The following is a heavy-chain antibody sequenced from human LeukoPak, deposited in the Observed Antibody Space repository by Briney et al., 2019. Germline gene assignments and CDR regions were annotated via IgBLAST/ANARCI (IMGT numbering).Heavy chain of an antibody. CDR3: ARHAPMTTVTNGWFDP. V-gene: IGHV1-18*01. CDR2: ISGYNGNT. Sequence: ASVKVSCKASGYIFTSYGISWVRQAPGQGLEWMGRISGYNGNTNYEQKFQARVTMTTDTSTSTAYMELRSLRSDDTAVYYCARHAPMTTVTNGWFDPWGQGTLVTVSS. CDR1: GYIFTSYG. D-gene: IGHD4-11*01. J-gene: IGHJ5*02.